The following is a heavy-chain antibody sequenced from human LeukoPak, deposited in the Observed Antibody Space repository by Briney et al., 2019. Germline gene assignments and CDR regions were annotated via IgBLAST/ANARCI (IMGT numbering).Heavy chain of an antibody. D-gene: IGHD7-27*01. J-gene: IGHJ6*03. Sequence: SETLSLTCAVYGGSFSGYYWSWIRQPPGKGLEWIGYIYYSGSINYNPSLKSRVTISVDTSKNQFSLKLSSVTAADTAVYYWARGEGGWGSSPRNSYYYYMDVWGKGTTVTISS. CDR2: IYYSGSI. CDR3: ARGEGGWGSSPRNSYYYYMDV. V-gene: IGHV4-59*01. CDR1: GGSFSGYY.